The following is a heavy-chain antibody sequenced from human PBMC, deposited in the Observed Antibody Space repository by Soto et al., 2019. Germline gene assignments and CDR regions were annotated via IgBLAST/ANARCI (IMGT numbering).Heavy chain of an antibody. J-gene: IGHJ4*02. CDR3: ARAGDNSGYSDY. V-gene: IGHV4-34*01. CDR1: VGSFRGYY. Sequence: QVQLQQWGAGLLKPSETLSLSCAVYVGSFRGYYWSWIRQPPGKGLEWIGEINHSGRTNYNPSLKIRVSISVDTSKNQISLKMNSVTAADTAVYYCARAGDNSGYSDYWGQGTLVTVSS. CDR2: INHSGRT. D-gene: IGHD3-22*01.